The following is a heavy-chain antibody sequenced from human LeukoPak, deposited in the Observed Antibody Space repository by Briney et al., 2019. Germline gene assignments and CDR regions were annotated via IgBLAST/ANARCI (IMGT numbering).Heavy chain of an antibody. CDR1: GYTFTGYY. J-gene: IGHJ5*02. Sequence: ASVKVSCKASGYTFTGYYIHWVRQAPGQGLEWMGRINPKSGGTHYAQKFQGRVTMTKDTSISTAFIELGRLRSDDTAVYYCERESQAFWPRETNWFDPWGQGTLVTVSS. CDR2: INPKSGGT. V-gene: IGHV1-2*06. CDR3: ERESQAFWPRETNWFDP. D-gene: IGHD5-24*01.